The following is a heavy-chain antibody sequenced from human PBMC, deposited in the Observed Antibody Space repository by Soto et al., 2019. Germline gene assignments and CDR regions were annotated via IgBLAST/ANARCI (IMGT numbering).Heavy chain of an antibody. J-gene: IGHJ6*02. Sequence: QVQLQESGPGLVKPSQTLSLTCTVSGGSISSGGYYWSWIRQHPGKGLEWIGYIYYTGATYYNPSLKGRVTISADTSRNQFSLKLSSVTAADTAVYYCARGGLGYCSGGSCYSAELSRYYYGMDVWGQGTTVTVSS. V-gene: IGHV4-31*03. D-gene: IGHD2-15*01. CDR3: ARGGLGYCSGGSCYSAELSRYYYGMDV. CDR2: IYYTGAT. CDR1: GGSISSGGYY.